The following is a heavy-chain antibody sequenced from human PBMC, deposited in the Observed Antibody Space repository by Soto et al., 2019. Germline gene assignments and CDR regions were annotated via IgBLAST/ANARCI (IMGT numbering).Heavy chain of an antibody. Sequence: QVQLVESGGDVVQPGRSLRLSCVGSGYTFSRFGMHWVRQAPGKGREWVAVMSYDGRNENDADSVRGRFTISRDNSKNTLYLQMNSLRAEDTAMYYCTKEMGSAMPFESWGQGTLVTVSS. V-gene: IGHV3-30*18. CDR1: GYTFSRFG. D-gene: IGHD2-2*01. J-gene: IGHJ4*02. CDR3: TKEMGSAMPFES. CDR2: MSYDGRNE.